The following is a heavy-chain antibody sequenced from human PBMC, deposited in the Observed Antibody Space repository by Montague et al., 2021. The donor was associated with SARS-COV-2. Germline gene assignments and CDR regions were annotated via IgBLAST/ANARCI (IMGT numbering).Heavy chain of an antibody. CDR2: TYYRSKWYN. V-gene: IGHV6-1*01. Sequence: CAISGDSVSSNIVTWNWIRQSPSRGLEWLGRTYYRSKWYNDYAESVKSRITIDPDTSKNQFSLHLNSVTPEDTAVYYCVRLPVGSKCYFDFWGQGTLVTVSS. D-gene: IGHD2-2*01. CDR3: VRLPVGSKCYFDF. J-gene: IGHJ4*02. CDR1: GDSVSSNIVT.